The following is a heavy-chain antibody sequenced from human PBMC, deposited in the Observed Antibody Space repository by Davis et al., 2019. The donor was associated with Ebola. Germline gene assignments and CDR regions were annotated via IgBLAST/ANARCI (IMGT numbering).Heavy chain of an antibody. J-gene: IGHJ6*02. CDR1: GGSISSGDYY. CDR2: IYYSGST. D-gene: IGHD4-11*01. V-gene: IGHV4-30-4*01. CDR3: ARGNSNYGDYYYYGMDV. Sequence: PSETLSLTCTVSGGSISSGDYYWSWIRQPPGKGLEWIGYIYYSGSTYYNPSLKSRVTISVDTSKNQFPLKLSSVTAADTAVYYCARGNSNYGDYYYYGMDVWGQGTTVTVSS.